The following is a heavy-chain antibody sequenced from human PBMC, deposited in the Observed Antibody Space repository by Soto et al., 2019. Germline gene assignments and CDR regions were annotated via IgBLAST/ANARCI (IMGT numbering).Heavy chain of an antibody. J-gene: IGHJ6*03. CDR3: ARIVTQHDTYYYYYYYMDV. CDR2: IYYSGST. Sequence: SSETLSLTCTVSGGSISSYYWSWIRQPPGKGLEWIGYIYYSGSTNYNPSLKSRVTISVDTSKNQFSLKLSSVTAADTAVYYCARIVTQHDTYYYYYYYMDVWGKGTTVTVSS. D-gene: IGHD1-26*01. CDR1: GGSISSYY. V-gene: IGHV4-59*08.